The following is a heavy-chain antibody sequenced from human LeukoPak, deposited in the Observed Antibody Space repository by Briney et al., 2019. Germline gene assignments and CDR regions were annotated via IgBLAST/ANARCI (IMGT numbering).Heavy chain of an antibody. CDR1: GGSFSGYY. CDR3: ARVSRRITMVRGVTTPVDY. CDR2: INHSGST. V-gene: IGHV4-34*01. Sequence: PSETLSLTCAVYGGSFSGYYWSWIRQPPGKGLEWIGEINHSGSTNYNPSLKSRVTISVDTSKNQFSLKLSSVTAADTAVYYCARVSRRITMVRGVTTPVDYWGQGTLVTVSS. D-gene: IGHD3-10*01. J-gene: IGHJ4*02.